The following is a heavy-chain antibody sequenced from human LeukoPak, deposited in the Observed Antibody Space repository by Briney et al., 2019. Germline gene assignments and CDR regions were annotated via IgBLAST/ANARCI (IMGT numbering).Heavy chain of an antibody. V-gene: IGHV1-2*02. CDR2: INPNSGGT. D-gene: IGHD2-15*01. J-gene: IGHJ4*02. CDR1: GYTFTGYY. Sequence: ASVKVSCKASGYTFTGYYMHWVRQAPGQGLEWMGWINPNSGGTNYAQKFQGRVTMTRDTSISTAYMELSRLRSDDTAVYYCAGGGHDIRYCSGGSCYYFDYWGQGTLVTVSS. CDR3: AGGGHDIRYCSGGSCYYFDY.